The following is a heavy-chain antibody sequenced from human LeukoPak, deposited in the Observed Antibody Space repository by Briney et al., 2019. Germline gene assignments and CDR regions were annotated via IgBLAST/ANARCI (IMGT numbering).Heavy chain of an antibody. CDR3: ARVSVAGDFDY. CDR2: ISSNGGST. V-gene: IGHV3-64*01. J-gene: IGHJ4*02. D-gene: IGHD6-19*01. CDR1: GFTFSSYG. Sequence: GGSLRLSCAASGFTFSSYGIHWVRQAPGKGLEYVSAISSNGGSTYYANSVKGRFTISRDNSKNTLYLQMGSLRAEDMAVYYCARVSVAGDFDYWGQGTLVTVSS.